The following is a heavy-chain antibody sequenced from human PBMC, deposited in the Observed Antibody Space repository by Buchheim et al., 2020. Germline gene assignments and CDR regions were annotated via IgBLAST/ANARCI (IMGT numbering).Heavy chain of an antibody. CDR3: ARQEGYYGSGSYGRMDY. CDR1: GYSFTSYW. Sequence: VHLLQSGAEVKKPGESLKISCKGSGYSFTSYWIGWVRQMPGKGLEWMGIIYPGDSDTRYSPSFQGQVTISAAKPISPAYPQWSSLKASDTAMYYCARQEGYYGSGSYGRMDYWGQGTL. V-gene: IGHV5-51*01. D-gene: IGHD3-10*01. CDR2: IYPGDSDT. J-gene: IGHJ4*02.